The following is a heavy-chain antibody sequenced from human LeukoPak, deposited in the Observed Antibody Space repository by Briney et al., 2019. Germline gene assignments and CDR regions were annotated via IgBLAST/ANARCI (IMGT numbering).Heavy chain of an antibody. Sequence: GGSLRLSCAASGFTFSNHGMNWVRQAPGKGLEWVSGISPSGDITYYVDSVKGRFTISRDNSKSTLSLQMNSLRAEDTAIYYCATYRQVLLPFESWGQGTLVTVSS. V-gene: IGHV3-23*01. CDR1: GFTFSNHG. J-gene: IGHJ4*02. CDR2: ISPSGDIT. D-gene: IGHD2/OR15-2a*01. CDR3: ATYRQVLLPFES.